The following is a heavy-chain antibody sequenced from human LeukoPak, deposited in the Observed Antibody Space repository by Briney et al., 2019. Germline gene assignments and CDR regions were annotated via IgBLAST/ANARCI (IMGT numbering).Heavy chain of an antibody. Sequence: GGSLRLYCAASGFRFSIYAMIWVRQAPGKGLEWISYIFSGATDILYADSVKGRFTSCRDEAKNLLFLQMTSLIAGDTAVYYCARHPSPPQLIDSWGQGTQVTVSA. V-gene: IGHV3-21*05. J-gene: IGHJ4*02. CDR3: ARHPSPPQLIDS. D-gene: IGHD1-1*01. CDR2: IFSGATDI. CDR1: GFRFSIYA.